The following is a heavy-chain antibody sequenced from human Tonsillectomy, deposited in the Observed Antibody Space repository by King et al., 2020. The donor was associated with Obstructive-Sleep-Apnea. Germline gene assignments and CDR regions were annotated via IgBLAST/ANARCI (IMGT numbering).Heavy chain of an antibody. J-gene: IGHJ2*01. D-gene: IGHD3-9*01. CDR3: ARWLATYDILTGYTYWYFDL. CDR1: GGSISSYY. CDR2: IYYSGST. Sequence: VQLQESGPGLVKPSETLSLTCTVSGGSISSYYWSWIRQPPGKGLEWIGYIYYSGSTNYNPSLKSRVTILVDTSKSQFSLKLSSVTAADTAVYYCARWLATYDILTGYTYWYFDLWGRGTLVTVSS. V-gene: IGHV4-59*08.